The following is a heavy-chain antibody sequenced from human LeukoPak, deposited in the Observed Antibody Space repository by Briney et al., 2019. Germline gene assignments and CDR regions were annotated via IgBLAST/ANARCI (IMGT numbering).Heavy chain of an antibody. Sequence: SSETLSLTCTVSGGSISSSSYYWGWIRQPPGKGLEWIGSIYYSGSTYYNPSLKSRVTISVDTSKNQFSLKLSSVTAADTAVYYCARANWPPYYDSSGYCHWGQGTLVTVSS. D-gene: IGHD3-22*01. V-gene: IGHV4-39*01. CDR3: ARANWPPYYDSSGYCH. CDR2: IYYSGST. J-gene: IGHJ4*02. CDR1: GGSISSSSYY.